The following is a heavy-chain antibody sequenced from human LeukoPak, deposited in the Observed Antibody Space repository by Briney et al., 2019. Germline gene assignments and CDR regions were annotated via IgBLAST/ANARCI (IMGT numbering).Heavy chain of an antibody. D-gene: IGHD3-9*01. J-gene: IGHJ4*02. CDR3: ARGGILTGYRR. CDR1: VGSISSNY. Sequence: PSETLSLTCTVSVGSISSNYWRWIRQPPGKGLEWIGYIYYSGSTNYNPSLKSRVTISVDTSKNQFSLKLSSVTAADTAVYYCARGGILTGYRRWGQGTLVTVSS. V-gene: IGHV4-59*01. CDR2: IYYSGST.